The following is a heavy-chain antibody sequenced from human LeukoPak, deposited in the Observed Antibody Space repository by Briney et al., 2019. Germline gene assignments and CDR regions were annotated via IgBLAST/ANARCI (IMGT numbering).Heavy chain of an antibody. CDR3: ARAPDYYDSSGGWFDP. D-gene: IGHD3-22*01. CDR2: INHSGST. V-gene: IGHV4-34*01. Sequence: SETLSLTCAVYGGSFSGYYWSWIRQPPGKGLEWIGEINHSGSTNYNPSLKSRVTISVDTSKNQFSLKLSSVTAADTAVYYCARAPDYYDSSGGWFDPWGQGTLVTVSS. CDR1: GGSFSGYY. J-gene: IGHJ5*02.